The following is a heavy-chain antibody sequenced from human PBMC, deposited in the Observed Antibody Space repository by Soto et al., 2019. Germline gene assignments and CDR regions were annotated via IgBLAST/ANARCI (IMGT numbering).Heavy chain of an antibody. J-gene: IGHJ4*02. CDR2: IYYSGST. D-gene: IGHD2-21*02. Sequence: SETLSLTCTVSDGSVSSGSYYWSWIRQPPGKGLEWIGYIYYSGSTNYNPSLKSRVTISVDTSKNQFSLKLSSVTAADTAVYYCARENTAYCGGDCYGIIDYWGQGTMVTVSS. CDR1: DGSVSSGSYY. CDR3: ARENTAYCGGDCYGIIDY. V-gene: IGHV4-61*01.